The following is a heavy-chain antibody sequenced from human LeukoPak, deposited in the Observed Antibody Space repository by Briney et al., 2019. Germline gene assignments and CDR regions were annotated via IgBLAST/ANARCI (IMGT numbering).Heavy chain of an antibody. D-gene: IGHD5-18*01. CDR3: ARDPGYSYGYLVDY. CDR1: GYTFTGYY. Sequence: ASVKVSCKASGYTFTGYYMHWVRQAPGQGLEWMGWINPNSGGTNYAQKFQGRVTMNRDTSISTAYMELSRLRSDDTAVYYCARDPGYSYGYLVDYWGQGTLVTVSS. CDR2: INPNSGGT. J-gene: IGHJ4*02. V-gene: IGHV1-2*02.